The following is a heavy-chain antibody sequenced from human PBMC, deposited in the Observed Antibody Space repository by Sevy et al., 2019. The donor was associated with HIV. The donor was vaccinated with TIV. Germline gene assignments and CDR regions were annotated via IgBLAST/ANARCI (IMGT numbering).Heavy chain of an antibody. D-gene: IGHD6-13*01. CDR1: GGSISSSNW. CDR3: GRERGASSSWYGYNWFDP. V-gene: IGHV4-4*02. CDR2: IYHSGST. J-gene: IGHJ5*02. Sequence: SETPSLTCAVSGGSISSSNWWSWVRQPPGKGLEWIGEIYHSGSTNYNPSLKSRVTISVDKSKNQFSLKLSSVTAADTAVYYCGRERGASSSWYGYNWFDPWGQGTLVTVSS.